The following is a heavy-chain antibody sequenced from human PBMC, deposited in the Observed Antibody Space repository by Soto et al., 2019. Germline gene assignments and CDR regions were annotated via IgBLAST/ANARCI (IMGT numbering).Heavy chain of an antibody. V-gene: IGHV4-39*01. CDR2: IYYSGST. J-gene: IGHJ4*02. Sequence: QLQLQESGPGLVKPSETLSLTCTVSGGSISSSSYYWGWIRQPPGKGLEWIGSIYYSGSTYYNPSLKSRVTIAVDTSKNQFSLKLSSVTAADTAVYYCARHGLSPGGSGWYDSISVYFDYWGQGTLVTVSS. CDR3: ARHGLSPGGSGWYDSISVYFDY. CDR1: GGSISSSSYY. D-gene: IGHD6-19*01.